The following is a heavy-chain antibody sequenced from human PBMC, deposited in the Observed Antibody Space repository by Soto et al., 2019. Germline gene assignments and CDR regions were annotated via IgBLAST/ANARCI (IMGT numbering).Heavy chain of an antibody. Sequence: EVQLVESGGGLVQPGRSLRLSCAASGFRFDDDAMHWVRQAPGKGLEWVSGISWNGDTIGYADSVKGRFTISRDNAKNSLYLQMNSLRAEDTALYYCAKDMFGYDSIGWRAFDNWGQGTMVTVSS. CDR2: ISWNGDTI. CDR3: AKDMFGYDSIGWRAFDN. J-gene: IGHJ3*02. D-gene: IGHD3-22*01. V-gene: IGHV3-9*01. CDR1: GFRFDDDA.